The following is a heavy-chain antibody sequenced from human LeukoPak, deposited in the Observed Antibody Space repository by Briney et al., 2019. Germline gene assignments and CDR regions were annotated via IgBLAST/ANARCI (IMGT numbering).Heavy chain of an antibody. CDR2: IYNSGST. CDR1: GGSISSYY. CDR3: ARQKLVTPSFDY. D-gene: IGHD4-23*01. Sequence: NPSETLSLTCTVSGGSISSYYWSWIRQPPGKGLEWIGYIYNSGSTNYNPSLKSRVTISVDTSKNQFSLKVSSVTAADTAVYYCARQKLVTPSFDYWGQGTLVTVSS. J-gene: IGHJ4*02. V-gene: IGHV4-59*08.